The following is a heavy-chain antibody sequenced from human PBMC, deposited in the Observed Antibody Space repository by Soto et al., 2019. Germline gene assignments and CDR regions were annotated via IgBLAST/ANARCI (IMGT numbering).Heavy chain of an antibody. J-gene: IGHJ6*03. CDR1: GFTFSSYA. D-gene: IGHD1-1*01. Sequence: PGGSLRLSCAASGFTFSSYAMSWVRQAPGKGLEWVSGISGSGGSTYYADSGKGRFTISRDNSKDTVYLQMNNLRAEDTAVYYCAKAPWGHNNSPLETYDYYMDVWGKGTTVTVSS. V-gene: IGHV3-23*01. CDR2: ISGSGGST. CDR3: AKAPWGHNNSPLETYDYYMDV.